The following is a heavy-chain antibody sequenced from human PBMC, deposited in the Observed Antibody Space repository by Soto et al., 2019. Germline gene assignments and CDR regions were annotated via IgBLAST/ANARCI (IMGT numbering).Heavy chain of an antibody. D-gene: IGHD1-26*01. CDR1: GFTLNYYW. CDR3: ANFYSGSYSTY. CDR2: INSDGSIT. Sequence: GGSLRLSCTASGFTLNYYWMHCVRQAPGKGLVWVSRINSDGSITNYADSVKGRFTISRDNAKNTLYLEMNSLRAEDTAVYYCANFYSGSYSTYWGQGTLVTVSS. J-gene: IGHJ4*02. V-gene: IGHV3-74*01.